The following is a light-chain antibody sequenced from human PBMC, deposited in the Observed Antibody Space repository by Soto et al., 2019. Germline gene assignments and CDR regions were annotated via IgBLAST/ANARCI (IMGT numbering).Light chain of an antibody. J-gene: IGLJ2*01. CDR1: SSDVGSYNL. Sequence: HSVLTQPASVSGSPGQSITVSCTGTSSDVGSYNLLSWYQHYPGKAPKLMIYEGSKRPSGVSNRFSGSKSGNTASLTISGLQAEDEADYYCCSYASSRTFVLFGGGTKLTVL. V-gene: IGLV2-23*03. CDR3: CSYASSRTFVL. CDR2: EGS.